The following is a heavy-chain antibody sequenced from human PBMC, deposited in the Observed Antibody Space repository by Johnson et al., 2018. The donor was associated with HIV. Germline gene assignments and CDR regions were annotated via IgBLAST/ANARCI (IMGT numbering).Heavy chain of an antibody. CDR2: ILYDGSNK. V-gene: IGHV3-33*01. CDR1: GFTFSSYG. D-gene: IGHD3-16*01. Sequence: QVHLVESGGGVVQPGRSLRLSCAASGFTFSSYGMHWVRQAPGKGLEWVAVILYDGSNKYYADSVKGRFTISRDNAKNSLYLQMNSLRAEDTAVYYCARDSYGGAFDIWGQGTMVTVSS. CDR3: ARDSYGGAFDI. J-gene: IGHJ3*02.